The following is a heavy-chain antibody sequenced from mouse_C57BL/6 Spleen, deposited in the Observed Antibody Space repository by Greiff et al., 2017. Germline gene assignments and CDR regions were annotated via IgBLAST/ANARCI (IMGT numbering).Heavy chain of an antibody. CDR2: IDPSDSET. Sequence: VQLQQPGAELVRPGSSVKLSCKASGYTFTSYWMHWVKQRPIQGLEWIGNIDPSDSETHYNQKFKDKATLTVDKSSSTAYMQLSSLTSEDSAVYYCARDSSGYEGYAMDYWGQGTSVTVSS. CDR3: ARDSSGYEGYAMDY. J-gene: IGHJ4*01. CDR1: GYTFTSYW. V-gene: IGHV1-52*01. D-gene: IGHD3-2*02.